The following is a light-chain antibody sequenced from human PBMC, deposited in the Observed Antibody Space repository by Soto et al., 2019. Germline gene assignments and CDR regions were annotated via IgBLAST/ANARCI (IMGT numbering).Light chain of an antibody. J-gene: IGKJ1*01. CDR1: QSISNF. CDR2: GAS. V-gene: IGKV3-20*01. CDR3: QQYGSSPTT. Sequence: DIVMTQSPLSLPVTPGEPATLSCRASQSISNFLAWYQQKPGQAPRLLIYGASSRATGIPDRFSGSGSGTDFTLTISRLEPEDFAVYYCQQYGSSPTTFGQGTKVDIK.